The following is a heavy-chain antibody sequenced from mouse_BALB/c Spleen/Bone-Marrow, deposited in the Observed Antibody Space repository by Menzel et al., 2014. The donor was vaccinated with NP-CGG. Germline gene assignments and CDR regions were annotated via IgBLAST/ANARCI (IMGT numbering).Heavy chain of an antibody. D-gene: IGHD1-1*01. J-gene: IGHJ1*01. Sequence: QVQLQQSGAELVRPGASVKLSCKASGYTFTSYWINWVKQRPGQGLEWIGNIYPSDNYTNYNQKFKDKATLTVDKSSSTAYMQPSCPTSEGSAVYYCTRNYGSSYDWYFDVWGAGTTVTVSS. CDR3: TRNYGSSYDWYFDV. CDR2: IYPSDNYT. CDR1: GYTFTSYW. V-gene: IGHV1-69*02.